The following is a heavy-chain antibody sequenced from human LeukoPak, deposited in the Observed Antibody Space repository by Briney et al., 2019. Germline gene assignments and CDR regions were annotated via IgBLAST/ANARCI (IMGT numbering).Heavy chain of an antibody. CDR3: ARARRGYYGSGSYYPSAGFDP. CDR2: INPNSGGT. D-gene: IGHD3-10*01. CDR1: GYTFTGYY. V-gene: IGHV1-2*02. Sequence: ASVKVSCKASGYTFTGYYMHWVRQAPGQGLEWMGWINPNSGGTNYAQKFQGRVTMTRDTSISTAYMELSRLRSDDTAVYYCARARRGYYGSGSYYPSAGFDPWGQGTLVTVSS. J-gene: IGHJ5*02.